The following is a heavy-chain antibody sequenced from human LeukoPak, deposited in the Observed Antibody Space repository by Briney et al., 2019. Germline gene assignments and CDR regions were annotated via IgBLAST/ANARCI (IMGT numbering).Heavy chain of an antibody. CDR2: IIPIFGTA. CDR3: ASRLYYYDSSGNFDY. D-gene: IGHD3-22*01. Sequence: SVKVSCKASGGTFSSYAISWVRQAPGRGLEWMGRIIPIFGTANYAQKFQGRVTITTDETTSTAYMELSSLRSEDTAVYYCASRLYYYDSSGNFDYWGQGTLVTVSS. J-gene: IGHJ4*02. CDR1: GGTFSSYA. V-gene: IGHV1-69*05.